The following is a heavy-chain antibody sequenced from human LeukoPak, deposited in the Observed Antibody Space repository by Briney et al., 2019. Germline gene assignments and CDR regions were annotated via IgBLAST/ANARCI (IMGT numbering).Heavy chain of an antibody. J-gene: IGHJ4*02. CDR1: GFTFGSYW. Sequence: GGSLRLSCAASGFTFGSYWMSWVRQAPGKGLEWVANIKQDGSEKGYVDSVKGRFTISRDNAKSSLYLQMNSLRAEDTAVYYCARDPFRPAAHFDYWGREPWSPSPQ. CDR3: ARDPFRPAAHFDY. D-gene: IGHD2-2*01. CDR2: IKQDGSEK. V-gene: IGHV3-7*01.